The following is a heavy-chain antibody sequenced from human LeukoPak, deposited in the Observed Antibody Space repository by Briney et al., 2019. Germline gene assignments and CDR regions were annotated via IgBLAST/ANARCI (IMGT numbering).Heavy chain of an antibody. J-gene: IGHJ4*02. V-gene: IGHV3-48*01. D-gene: IGHD1-14*01. Sequence: GGSLRLSCAASGFTFSSYSMNWVRQAPGKGLEWVSYISSSSSTIYYADSVKGRFTISRDNAKNSLYLQMNGLRAEDTAVYYCASGYNMDYWGQGTLVTVSS. CDR3: ASGYNMDY. CDR2: ISSSSSTI. CDR1: GFTFSSYS.